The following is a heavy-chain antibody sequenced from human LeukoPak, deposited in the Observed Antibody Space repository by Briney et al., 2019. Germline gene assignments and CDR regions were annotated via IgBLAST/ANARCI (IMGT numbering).Heavy chain of an antibody. CDR3: ARGSTSSSTLDYYYGVDV. J-gene: IGHJ6*02. CDR2: IKQDGSEK. CDR1: GFTFSSYW. D-gene: IGHD6-6*01. V-gene: IGHV3-7*05. Sequence: PGGSLRLSCAASGFTFSSYWMSWVRQAPGKGLEWVANIKQDGSEKDYVDSVKGRFTTSRDNAKNSLYLQMNSLRAEDTAVYYCARGSTSSSTLDYYYGVDVWGQGTTVTVSS.